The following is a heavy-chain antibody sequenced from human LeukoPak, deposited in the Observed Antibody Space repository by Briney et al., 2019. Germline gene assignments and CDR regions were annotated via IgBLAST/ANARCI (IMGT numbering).Heavy chain of an antibody. CDR3: AADYMVRGGIDY. D-gene: IGHD3-10*01. V-gene: IGHV1-58*02. Sequence: EASVKVSCKASGFTFTSSAMQWVRQARGQRLEWIGWIVVGSGNTNYAQKFQERVTITRDMSTSTAYMELSSLRSEDTAVYYCAADYMVRGGIDYWGQGTLVTVSS. J-gene: IGHJ4*02. CDR2: IVVGSGNT. CDR1: GFTFTSSA.